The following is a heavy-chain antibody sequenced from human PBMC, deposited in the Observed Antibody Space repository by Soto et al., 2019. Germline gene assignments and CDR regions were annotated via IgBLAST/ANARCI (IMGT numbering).Heavy chain of an antibody. CDR3: ARVSASGWHVNGRDYFDS. CDR2: ISGSGRST. V-gene: IGHV3-23*01. J-gene: IGHJ4*02. Sequence: EVQLLESGGGSVQPGGSLRLSCSASGFTFSNYAMSWVRQAPGKGLEWVASISGSGRSTNYADSVKGRFTISRDNSKNTLAVQMSSLRAEDTAVYYCARVSASGWHVNGRDYFDSWGQGTLVTVSS. CDR1: GFTFSNYA. D-gene: IGHD6-19*01.